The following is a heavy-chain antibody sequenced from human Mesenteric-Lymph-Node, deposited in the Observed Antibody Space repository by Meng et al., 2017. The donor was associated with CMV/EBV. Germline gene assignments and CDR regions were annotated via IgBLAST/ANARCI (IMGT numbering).Heavy chain of an antibody. CDR2: IYDSGNT. V-gene: IGHV4-39*07. J-gene: IGHJ4*02. Sequence: SETLSLTCTVSGASVSSNIYSWGWIRQPPGKGLEWIGIIYDSGNTYYNPSLKNRVTMSMDTSKNHLSLNLSSVTAADTAVYYCSRDGPVTTMITPYPPYYNFDYWGQGTLVTVSS. CDR1: GASVSSNIYS. CDR3: SRDGPVTTMITPYPPYYNFDY. D-gene: IGHD4-23*01.